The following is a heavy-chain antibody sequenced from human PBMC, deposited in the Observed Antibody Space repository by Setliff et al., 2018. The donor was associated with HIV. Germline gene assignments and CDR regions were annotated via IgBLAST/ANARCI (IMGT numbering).Heavy chain of an antibody. CDR2: ISGSGGIT. V-gene: IGHV3-23*01. CDR1: GFTFSSYA. CDR3: ARVGRSVTGP. D-gene: IGHD6-19*01. Sequence: GGSLRLSCAASGFTFSSYAMNWVRQAPGKGLEWVSAISGSGGITYYADSVKGRFTLSRDTSIDTLYLQMTSLRSDDTAVYYCARVGRSVTGPWGQGTLVTVSS. J-gene: IGHJ5*02.